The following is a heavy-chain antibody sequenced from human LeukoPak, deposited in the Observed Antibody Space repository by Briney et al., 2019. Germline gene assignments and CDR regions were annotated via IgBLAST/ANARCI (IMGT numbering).Heavy chain of an antibody. V-gene: IGHV1-2*02. J-gene: IGHJ4*02. CDR2: INPNSGGT. CDR1: GYTFTGYY. CDR3: ARVNYDILTGYWF. Sequence: ASVKVSCKASGYTFTGYYMHWVRQAPGQGLEWMGWINPNSGGTNYAQKFQGRVTMTRDTSISTAYMELSRLRSDDTAVYYCARVNYDILTGYWFWGQGTLVTVSS. D-gene: IGHD3-9*01.